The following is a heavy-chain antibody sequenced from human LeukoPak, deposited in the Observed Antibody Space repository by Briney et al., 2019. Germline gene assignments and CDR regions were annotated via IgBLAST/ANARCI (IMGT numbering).Heavy chain of an antibody. CDR2: ISYDGSNK. CDR1: GFTFSSYA. CDR3: ARDPRYNWNAGGMDV. J-gene: IGHJ6*04. Sequence: GRSLRLSCAASGFTFSSYAMHWVRQAPGKGLEWVAVISYDGSNKYYADSVKGRFTISRDNSKNTPYLQMNSLRAEDTAVYYCARDPRYNWNAGGMDVWGKGTTVTVSS. D-gene: IGHD1-1*01. V-gene: IGHV3-30*04.